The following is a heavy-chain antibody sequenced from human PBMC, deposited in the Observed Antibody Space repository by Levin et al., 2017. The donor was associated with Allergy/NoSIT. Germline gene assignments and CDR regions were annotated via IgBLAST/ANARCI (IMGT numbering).Heavy chain of an antibody. V-gene: IGHV1-8*01. D-gene: IGHD2-2*01. J-gene: IGHJ6*02. CDR1: GYTFTSHD. Sequence: ASVKVSCKASGYTFTSHDINWVRQAAGHGLEWMGWMKPSSGDTSYAQNFQGRVTMTRDKSTDTAYMELSSLTSDDTAVYYCARTIFVGFCSRATCYNYAMDVWGQGTTVTVS. CDR2: MKPSSGDT. CDR3: ARTIFVGFCSRATCYNYAMDV.